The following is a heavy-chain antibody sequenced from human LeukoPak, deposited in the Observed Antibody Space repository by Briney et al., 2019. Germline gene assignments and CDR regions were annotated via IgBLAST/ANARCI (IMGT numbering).Heavy chain of an antibody. CDR2: IYYSGST. D-gene: IGHD2-15*01. J-gene: IGHJ5*02. V-gene: IGHV4-31*03. CDR3: ARDVARGYCSGGSCYNWFDP. Sequence: SETLSLTCTVSGGSISSGGYYWSWIRQHPGKGLEWIRYIYYSGSTYYNPSLKSRVTISVDTSKNQFSLKLSSVTAADTAVYYCARDVARGYCSGGSCYNWFDPWGQGTLVTVSS. CDR1: GGSISSGGYY.